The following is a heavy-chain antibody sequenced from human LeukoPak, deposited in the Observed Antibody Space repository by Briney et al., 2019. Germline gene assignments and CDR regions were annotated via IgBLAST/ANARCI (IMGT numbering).Heavy chain of an antibody. Sequence: ASVKVSCKASGYTFTSCYMHWVRQAPGQGLEWMGIINPSGGSTSYAQKFQGRVTMTRDTSTSTVYMELSSLRSEDTAVYYCARVQGYTAMVYYFDYWGHGTLVTVSS. J-gene: IGHJ4*01. V-gene: IGHV1-46*01. CDR2: INPSGGST. CDR1: GYTFTSCY. CDR3: ARVQGYTAMVYYFDY. D-gene: IGHD5-18*01.